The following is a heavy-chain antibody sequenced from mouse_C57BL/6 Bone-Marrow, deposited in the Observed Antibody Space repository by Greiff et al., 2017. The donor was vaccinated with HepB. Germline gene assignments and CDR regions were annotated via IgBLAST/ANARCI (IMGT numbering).Heavy chain of an antibody. V-gene: IGHV5-17*01. CDR3: ARSSNYDAMDY. Sequence: EVNVVESGGGLVKPGGSLKLSCAASGFTFSDYGMHWVRQAPEKGLEWVAYISSGSSTIYYADTVKGRFTISRDNAKNTLFLQMTSLRSEDTAMYYCARSSNYDAMDYWGQGTSVTVSS. CDR2: ISSGSSTI. J-gene: IGHJ4*01. CDR1: GFTFSDYG. D-gene: IGHD2-5*01.